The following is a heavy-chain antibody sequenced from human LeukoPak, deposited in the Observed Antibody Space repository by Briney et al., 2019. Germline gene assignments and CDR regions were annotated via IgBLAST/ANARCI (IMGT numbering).Heavy chain of an antibody. CDR1: EYSFTNYW. D-gene: IGHD3-10*01. Sequence: GESLKISCKGSEYSFTNYWIGWVRQMPGKGLEWMGIIYPGDSDTRYSPSFQGQVTVSADKSISTAYLQWSSLKASDTAMYFCATYAGSYSKYFQHWGQGTLVTVSS. CDR2: IYPGDSDT. V-gene: IGHV5-51*01. J-gene: IGHJ1*01. CDR3: ATYAGSYSKYFQH.